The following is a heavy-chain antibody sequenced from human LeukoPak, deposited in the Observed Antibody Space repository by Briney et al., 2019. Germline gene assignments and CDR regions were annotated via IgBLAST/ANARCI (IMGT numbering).Heavy chain of an antibody. Sequence: SETLSLTCAVYGGSFSGYYWSWIRQPPGKGLEWIGEINHSGSTNYNPSLKSRVTISVDTSKNQFSLKLSSVTAADTAVYYCARNSGSYSGSFDYWGQGTLVTVSS. D-gene: IGHD1-26*01. CDR1: GGSFSGYY. CDR2: INHSGST. J-gene: IGHJ4*02. CDR3: ARNSGSYSGSFDY. V-gene: IGHV4-34*01.